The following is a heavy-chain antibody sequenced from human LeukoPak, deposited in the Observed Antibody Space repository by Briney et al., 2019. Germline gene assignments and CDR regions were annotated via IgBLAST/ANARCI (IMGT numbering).Heavy chain of an antibody. J-gene: IGHJ4*02. Sequence: GGSLRLSCAASGFTVSSNYMSWVRQAPGKGLEWVSVIYSGGSTYYADSVKGRFTISRDNSKNTLYLQMNSLRAEDTAVYYCARVGFDYDSSGYYSYLDYWGQGTLVTVSS. CDR1: GFTVSSNY. V-gene: IGHV3-53*01. D-gene: IGHD3-22*01. CDR2: IYSGGST. CDR3: ARVGFDYDSSGYYSYLDY.